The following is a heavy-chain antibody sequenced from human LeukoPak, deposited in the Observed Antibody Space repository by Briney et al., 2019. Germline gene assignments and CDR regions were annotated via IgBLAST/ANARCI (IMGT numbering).Heavy chain of an antibody. V-gene: IGHV3-30*18. CDR3: AKGPTTVTTSQYYFDY. Sequence: GSLRLSCAASGFTFSSYGMHWVRQAPGKGLEWVAVISYDGSNKYYADSVKGRFTISRDNSKNTLYLQMNSLRAEDTAVYYCAKGPTTVTTSQYYFDYWGQGTLVTVSS. D-gene: IGHD4-17*01. J-gene: IGHJ4*02. CDR1: GFTFSSYG. CDR2: ISYDGSNK.